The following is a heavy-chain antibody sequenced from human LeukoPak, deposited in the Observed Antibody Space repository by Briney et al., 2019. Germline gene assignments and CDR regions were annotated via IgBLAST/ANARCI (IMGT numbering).Heavy chain of an antibody. CDR1: GYTFTSYG. V-gene: IGHV1-18*01. Sequence: ASVKVSCKASGYTFTSYGISWVRQAPGQGLEWMGWISAYNGNTNYAQKLQGRVTMTTDTSTSTAYMELRSLRSDDTAVYYCARNDDFWSGTLHAYDYWAREPWSPSPQ. CDR2: ISAYNGNT. J-gene: IGHJ4*02. CDR3: ARNDDFWSGTLHAYDY. D-gene: IGHD3-3*01.